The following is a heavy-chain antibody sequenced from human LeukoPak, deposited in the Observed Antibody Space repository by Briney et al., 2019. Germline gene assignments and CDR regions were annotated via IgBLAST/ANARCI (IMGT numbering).Heavy chain of an antibody. CDR1: GFTLSSYA. J-gene: IGHJ4*02. D-gene: IGHD1-26*01. V-gene: IGHV3-23*01. Sequence: GGSLRLSCAASGFTLSSYAMSWVRQAPGKGLEWVSAITGRGASTYYADSVKGRFTISRDNSKNTLYLQMNSLRAEDTAVYYCANKASGGSYSAYWGQGTLVTVSS. CDR2: ITGRGAST. CDR3: ANKASGGSYSAY.